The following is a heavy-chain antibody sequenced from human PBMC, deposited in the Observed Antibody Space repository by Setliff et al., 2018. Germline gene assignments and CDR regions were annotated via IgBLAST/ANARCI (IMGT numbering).Heavy chain of an antibody. CDR1: GYTFTNFG. D-gene: IGHD2-21*01. CDR3: TTSRAPRVVLAADFDL. V-gene: IGHV1-18*01. Sequence: ASVKVSCKTSGYTFTNFGINWVRQAPGQGLEWMGWNSAYSGETNNAQKFQDRLSVTADTSSKTIYMELRSLTSDDTAVYFCTTSRAPRVVLAADFDLWGQGTLVTVSS. CDR2: NSAYSGET. J-gene: IGHJ4*02.